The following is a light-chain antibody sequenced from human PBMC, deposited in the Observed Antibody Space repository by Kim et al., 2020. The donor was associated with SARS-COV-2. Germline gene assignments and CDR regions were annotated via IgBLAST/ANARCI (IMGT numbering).Light chain of an antibody. CDR1: QDIDTN. V-gene: IGKV3-15*01. J-gene: IGKJ1*01. CDR3: QHYRNWPRT. CDR2: GAS. Sequence: VSPGDGAPLSCRASQDIDTNLAWYQQRPGQAPKVLIYGASTRATGIPARFSGTGSGSDFSLTISSLQSEDFAVYYCQHYRNWPRTFGQGTKVDIK.